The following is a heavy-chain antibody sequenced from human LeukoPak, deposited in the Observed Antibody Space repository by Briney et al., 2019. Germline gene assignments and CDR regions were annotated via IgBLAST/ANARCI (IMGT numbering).Heavy chain of an antibody. J-gene: IGHJ4*02. CDR3: AKGYDSSGFYLDY. Sequence: PGGSLRLSCAASGFTFSDYYMSWIRQAPGKGLEWVAYMRSDGSTKYYADSVKGRFTISRDNSKNTLYVQMNSLRAEDTAVYYCAKGYDSSGFYLDYWGRGTLVTVSS. CDR1: GFTFSDYY. V-gene: IGHV3-30*02. D-gene: IGHD3-22*01. CDR2: MRSDGSTK.